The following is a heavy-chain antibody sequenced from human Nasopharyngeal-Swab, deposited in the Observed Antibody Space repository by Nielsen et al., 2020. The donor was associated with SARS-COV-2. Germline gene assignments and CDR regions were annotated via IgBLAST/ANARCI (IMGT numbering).Heavy chain of an antibody. CDR3: TTVVPTTVTTRGY. J-gene: IGHJ4*02. D-gene: IGHD4-17*01. Sequence: GESLKISCAASGFTFSNAWMNWVSQAPGKGLEWVGRIKSKTDGGTTDYAAPVKGRFTISRDDSKNTLYLQMNSLKTEDTAVYYCTTVVPTTVTTRGYWGQGTLVTVSS. V-gene: IGHV3-15*07. CDR2: IKSKTDGGTT. CDR1: GFTFSNAW.